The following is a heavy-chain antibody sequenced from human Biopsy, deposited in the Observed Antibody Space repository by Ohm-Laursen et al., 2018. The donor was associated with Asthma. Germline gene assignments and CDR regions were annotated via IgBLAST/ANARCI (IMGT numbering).Heavy chain of an antibody. D-gene: IGHD3-10*01. CDR1: GYTFNSAG. J-gene: IGHJ6*02. CDR2: ISVYNGNT. CDR3: ARAVDYSHYYGIDV. V-gene: IGHV1-18*01. Sequence: ASVKVSCKTSGYTFNSAGITWVRQAPGQGLEWLGWISVYNGNTKVAQKLQDRVTMITDTSTSTAYMGLRSLRSDDTAVYFCARAVDYSHYYGIDVWGQGTTVTVS.